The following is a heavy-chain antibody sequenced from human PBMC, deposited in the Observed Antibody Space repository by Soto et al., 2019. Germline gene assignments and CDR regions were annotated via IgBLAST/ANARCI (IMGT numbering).Heavy chain of an antibody. D-gene: IGHD3-22*01. CDR1: GGSFSGYY. CDR3: ARVGPCVAYYNDSSPYTFENGFDP. CDR2: INHSGST. J-gene: IGHJ5*02. Sequence: SETLSLTCAVYGGSFSGYYWSWIRQPPGKGLEWIGEINHSGSTNYNPSLKSRVTISVDTAKNQFSLMLNSVTAADTAVYYCARVGPCVAYYNDSSPYTFENGFDPWGQGTLVTVSS. V-gene: IGHV4-34*01.